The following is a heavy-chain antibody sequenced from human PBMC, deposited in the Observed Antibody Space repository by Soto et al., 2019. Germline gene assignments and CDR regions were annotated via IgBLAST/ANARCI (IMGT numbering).Heavy chain of an antibody. CDR2: ISGSGRST. V-gene: IGHV3-23*01. J-gene: IGHJ4*02. CDR1: GFTFSSYA. Sequence: EVQLLESGGGLVQPGGSLRLSCAASGFTFSSYAMSWVRQAPGKGLEWVSAISGSGRSTYYADSVKGRFTISRDNSKNTLYLQMNSLRAEDTAVHYCAKARADYYDSSGYPVDYWGQGTLVTVSS. D-gene: IGHD3-22*01. CDR3: AKARADYYDSSGYPVDY.